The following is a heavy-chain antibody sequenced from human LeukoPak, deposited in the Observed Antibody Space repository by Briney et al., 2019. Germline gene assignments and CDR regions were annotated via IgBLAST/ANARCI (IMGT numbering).Heavy chain of an antibody. Sequence: SQTLSLTCAISGDSVSSNSVTWNWIRQSPSRGLEWLGRTYYRSTWYNDHAVSVRGRITVNPDTSKNQFSLHLNSVTPEDTAVYYCARRLTQYDCFDPWGQGILVTVSS. D-gene: IGHD2-2*01. CDR3: ARRLTQYDCFDP. J-gene: IGHJ5*02. CDR2: TYYRSTWYN. CDR1: GDSVSSNSVT. V-gene: IGHV6-1*01.